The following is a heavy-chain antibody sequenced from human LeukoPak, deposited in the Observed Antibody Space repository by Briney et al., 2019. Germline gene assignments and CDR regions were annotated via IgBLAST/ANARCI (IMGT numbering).Heavy chain of an antibody. Sequence: PSETLSLTCAVYGGSFSGYYWSWIRQPPGKGLEWIGYIYYSGSTYYNPSLKSRVTISVDTSKNQFSLKLSSVTAADTAVYYCARGTLAVDTSHYFDYWGQGTLVTVSS. V-gene: IGHV4-30-4*08. D-gene: IGHD4-23*01. CDR1: GGSFSGYY. CDR3: ARGTLAVDTSHYFDY. CDR2: IYYSGST. J-gene: IGHJ4*02.